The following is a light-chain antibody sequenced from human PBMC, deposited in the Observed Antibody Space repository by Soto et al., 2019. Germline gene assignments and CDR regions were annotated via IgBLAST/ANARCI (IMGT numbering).Light chain of an antibody. CDR3: QQYGSSPGT. CDR2: AAS. V-gene: IGKV3-20*01. Sequence: ENVLTQFPGTLSLSPGERATLSCRASQSVISRYFAWYQQKPGQAPRLLIYAASSRATGIPDRFSGSGSGTDFTLTISRLEPEDFAVYYCQQYGSSPGTFGQGTKV. CDR1: QSVISRY. J-gene: IGKJ1*01.